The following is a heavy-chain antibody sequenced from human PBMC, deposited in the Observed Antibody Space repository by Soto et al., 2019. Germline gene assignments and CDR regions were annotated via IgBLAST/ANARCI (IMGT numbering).Heavy chain of an antibody. CDR1: AFTVSINY. CDR3: ARDRGDYDLDYYYYYGMDV. CDR2: IYSDGST. Sequence: HPGGSLRLSCAASAFTVSINYMTWVRQAPGKGLEWVSVIYSDGSTYYADSVKGRFTISRDNFKNTLYLQMNSLRAEDTAVYYCARDRGDYDLDYYYYYGMDVWGQGTTVTVSS. V-gene: IGHV3-66*01. D-gene: IGHD4-17*01. J-gene: IGHJ6*02.